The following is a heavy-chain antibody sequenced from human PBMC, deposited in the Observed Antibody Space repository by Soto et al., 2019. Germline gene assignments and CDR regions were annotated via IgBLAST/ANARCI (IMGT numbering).Heavy chain of an antibody. CDR3: VRDYDYDTSRKDAFDI. J-gene: IGHJ3*02. V-gene: IGHV4-31*03. CDR2: IYSSGST. Sequence: QVQLQESGPGLVKPSQTLSLTCTVSGGSISSGDYYWSWIRHHPGKGLEWIGYIYSSGSTYYNPSLRSRVTISADTSKNQFSLRLSSVTAADTAVYYCVRDYDYDTSRKDAFDIWGQGTMVTVSS. CDR1: GGSISSGDYY. D-gene: IGHD3-22*01.